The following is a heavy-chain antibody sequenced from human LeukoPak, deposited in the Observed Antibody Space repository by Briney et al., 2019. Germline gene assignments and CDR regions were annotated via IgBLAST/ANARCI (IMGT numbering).Heavy chain of an antibody. CDR3: ARVLVVPVAMPDF. CDR1: GGSISSGGYY. Sequence: SETLSLTCTVSGGSISSGGYYWSWIRQHPGKGLEWIGYIYYSGSAHYNPSLKSRITISVGTSKNQFSLNLTSVTAADTAVYYCARVLVVPVAMPDFWGQGTLVTVCS. J-gene: IGHJ4*02. V-gene: IGHV4-31*03. CDR2: IYYSGSA. D-gene: IGHD2-2*01.